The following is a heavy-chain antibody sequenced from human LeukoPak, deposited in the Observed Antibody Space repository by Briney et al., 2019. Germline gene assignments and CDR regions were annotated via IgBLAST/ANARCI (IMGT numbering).Heavy chain of an antibody. D-gene: IGHD2-2*01. CDR2: INAGNGNT. Sequence: ASVKVSCKASGYTFTSYAMHWVRQAPGQRLEWMGWINAGNGNTKYSQKFQGRVTITRDTSASTAYMELSSLRSEDTAVYYCAREDPIVVVPAALDYWGQGTLVTVSP. J-gene: IGHJ4*02. CDR1: GYTFTSYA. CDR3: AREDPIVVVPAALDY. V-gene: IGHV1-3*01.